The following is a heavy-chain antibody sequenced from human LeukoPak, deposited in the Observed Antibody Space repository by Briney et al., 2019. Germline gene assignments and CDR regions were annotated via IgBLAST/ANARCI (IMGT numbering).Heavy chain of an antibody. V-gene: IGHV4-59*01. CDR2: IYYSGST. Sequence: SSETLSLTCTVSGGSISSYYWSWIRQPPGKGLEWIGYIYYSGSTNYNPSLKSRVTISVDTSKNQFSLKVSSVTAADTAVYYCARSGYSYGADAFDIWGQGTMVTVSS. CDR1: GGSISSYY. D-gene: IGHD5-18*01. CDR3: ARSGYSYGADAFDI. J-gene: IGHJ3*02.